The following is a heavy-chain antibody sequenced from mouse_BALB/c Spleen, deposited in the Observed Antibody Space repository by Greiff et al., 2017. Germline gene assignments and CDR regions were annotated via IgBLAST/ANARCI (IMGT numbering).Heavy chain of an antibody. Sequence: EVQLQQSGPELVKPGASVKMSCKASGYTFTSYVMHWVKQKPGQGLEWIGYINPYNDGTKYNEKFKGKATLTSDKTSSTADMELSNLTSEGSAVYYCERNIDYWGQGTTLTVSS. CDR3: ERNIDY. V-gene: IGHV1-14*01. CDR2: INPYNDGT. J-gene: IGHJ2*01. CDR1: GYTFTSYV.